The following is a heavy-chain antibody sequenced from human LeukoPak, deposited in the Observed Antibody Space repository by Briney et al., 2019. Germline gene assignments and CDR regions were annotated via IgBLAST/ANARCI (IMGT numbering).Heavy chain of an antibody. CDR3: ARVGYCTHGVCYSIDL. CDR2: INPNSGGP. CDR1: GYTFINYG. V-gene: IGHV1-2*02. Sequence: ASVKVSCKASGYTFINYGISWVRQAPGQGLEWMGWINPNSGGPNYAQKFQGRVTMTRDTSISTAYMELSRLRSDDTAVYYCARVGYCTHGVCYSIDLWGKGTLVIVSS. J-gene: IGHJ6*03. D-gene: IGHD2-8*01.